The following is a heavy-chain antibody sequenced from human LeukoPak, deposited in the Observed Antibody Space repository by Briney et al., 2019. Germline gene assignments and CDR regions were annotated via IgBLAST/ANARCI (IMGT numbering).Heavy chain of an antibody. CDR1: GFTFSSYA. CDR3: AKGEDGYEYELPFFDY. CDR2: ISGSGGST. V-gene: IGHV3-23*01. D-gene: IGHD5-12*01. J-gene: IGHJ4*02. Sequence: GGSLRLSCAASGFTFSSYAMSWVHQAPGKGLEWVSAISGSGGSTYYADSVKGRFTISRDNSKNTLYLQMNSLRAEDTAVYYCAKGEDGYEYELPFFDYWGQGTLVTVSS.